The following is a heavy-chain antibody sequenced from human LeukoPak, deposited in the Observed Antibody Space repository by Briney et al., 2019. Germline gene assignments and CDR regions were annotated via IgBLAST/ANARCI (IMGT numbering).Heavy chain of an antibody. Sequence: SETLSLTCTVSGGSIGSNYWTWIRQPPGKGLEYIGYIYYTGGTNYNPSLKSRVTISVDTSKNQFSLKVSSVTAADTAVYYCARDKIGGINFDYWGQGTLITVSA. D-gene: IGHD2/OR15-2a*01. CDR2: IYYTGGT. CDR1: GGSIGSNY. J-gene: IGHJ4*02. CDR3: ARDKIGGINFDY. V-gene: IGHV4-59*12.